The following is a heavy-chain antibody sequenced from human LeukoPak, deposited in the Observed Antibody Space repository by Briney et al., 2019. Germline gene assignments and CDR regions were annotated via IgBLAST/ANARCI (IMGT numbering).Heavy chain of an antibody. J-gene: IGHJ6*02. CDR2: IIPILGIA. CDR1: GGTFSSYT. CDR3: ARDRLTTSYYYGMDV. Sequence: SVKVSCKASGGTFSSYTISWVRQAPGQGLGWMGRIIPILGIANYAQKFQGRVTITADKSTSTAYMELSSLRSEDTAVYYCARDRLTTSYYYGMDVWGQGTTVTVSS. V-gene: IGHV1-69*04. D-gene: IGHD4/OR15-4a*01.